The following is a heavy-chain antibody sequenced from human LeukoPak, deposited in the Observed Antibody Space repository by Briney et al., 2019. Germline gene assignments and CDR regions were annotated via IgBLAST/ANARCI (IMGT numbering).Heavy chain of an antibody. V-gene: IGHV4-38-2*02. CDR3: ARAGSGYSFDS. D-gene: IGHD5-12*01. Sequence: SETLSLTCTVSGYSISSNYYWGWIRQPPGKGLEWIGNIFYSGSTYYSPSLRSRVTISLDTSRNQFSLKLNSVTAADTAVYYCARAGSGYSFDSWGQGTLVTVSS. CDR2: IFYSGST. J-gene: IGHJ4*02. CDR1: GYSISSNYY.